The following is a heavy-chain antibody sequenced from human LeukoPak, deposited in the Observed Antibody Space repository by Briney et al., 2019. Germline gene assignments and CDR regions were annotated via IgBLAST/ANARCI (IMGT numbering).Heavy chain of an antibody. D-gene: IGHD3-3*01. Sequence: PGGSLRLSCAASGFTFSSYAMSWVRQAPGKGLEWVSAISGSGGSTYYADSVKGRFTISRDNSKNTLYLQMNSLRAEDTAVYYCARAPSRITIFGEVRNPYFDYWGQGTLVTVSS. V-gene: IGHV3-23*01. J-gene: IGHJ4*02. CDR2: ISGSGGST. CDR3: ARAPSRITIFGEVRNPYFDY. CDR1: GFTFSSYA.